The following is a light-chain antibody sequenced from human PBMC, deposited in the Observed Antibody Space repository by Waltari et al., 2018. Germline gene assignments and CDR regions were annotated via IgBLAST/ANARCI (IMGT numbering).Light chain of an antibody. Sequence: EIVLTQSPGTLSLSPGERATLSCRASQSVGRSLAWYQQKPGQATRLLIYGASSRATGVPDRFSGSGSGTDFSLTISRLEPEDFAVYYCQHYVRLPVTFGQGTRVEIK. CDR1: QSVGRS. CDR3: QHYVRLPVT. V-gene: IGKV3-20*01. J-gene: IGKJ1*01. CDR2: GAS.